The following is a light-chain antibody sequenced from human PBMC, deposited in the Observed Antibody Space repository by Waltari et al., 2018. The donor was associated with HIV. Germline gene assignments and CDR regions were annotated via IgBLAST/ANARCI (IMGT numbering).Light chain of an antibody. Sequence: EIVLTQSPGPLSLSPGERATLSCRASQSVSRYLAWLQQKPGQAPRLLIFGASSRATGIPDRFSGSVSGTDFTLTISRLEPEDFAVYFCQQYDSSPYTFGQGTKLEIK. V-gene: IGKV3-20*01. CDR2: GAS. J-gene: IGKJ2*01. CDR1: QSVSRY. CDR3: QQYDSSPYT.